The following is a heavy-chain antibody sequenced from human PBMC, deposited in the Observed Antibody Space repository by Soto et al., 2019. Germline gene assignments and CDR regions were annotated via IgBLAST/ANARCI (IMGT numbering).Heavy chain of an antibody. D-gene: IGHD6-6*01. CDR3: ARDRGIAAPGRERTCLDY. CDR2: IIPIFGTA. CDR1: GGTFSSYA. V-gene: IGHV1-69*13. J-gene: IGHJ4*02. Sequence: SVKVSCKASGGTFSSYAISWVRQAPGQGLEWMGGIIPIFGTANYAQKFQGRVTITADESTSTAYTELSSLRSEDTAVYYCARDRGIAAPGRERTCLDYWGQGTLVTVPS.